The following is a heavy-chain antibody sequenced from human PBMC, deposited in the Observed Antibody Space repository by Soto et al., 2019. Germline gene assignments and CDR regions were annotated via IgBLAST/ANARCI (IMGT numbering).Heavy chain of an antibody. CDR1: GYTFTGYY. D-gene: IGHD3-22*01. J-gene: IGHJ4*02. V-gene: IGHV1-2*04. Sequence: ASVKDSCKASGYTFTGYYMHWVRQAPGQGLEWMGWINPNSGGTNYAQKFQGWVTMTRDTSISTAYMELSRLRSDDTAVYYCARGSSYYYDSSGYQHYYFDYLGQGTLVTVSS. CDR3: ARGSSYYYDSSGYQHYYFDY. CDR2: INPNSGGT.